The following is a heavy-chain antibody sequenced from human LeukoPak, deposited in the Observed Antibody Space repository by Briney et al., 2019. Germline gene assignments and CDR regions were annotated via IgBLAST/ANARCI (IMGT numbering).Heavy chain of an antibody. J-gene: IGHJ5*02. CDR2: TYYRSKWYN. CDR1: GDSVSSNSAG. CDR3: AREVLLWFGFDP. D-gene: IGHD3-10*01. Sequence: SQTLSLTCAISGDSVSSNSAGGNWIRHSPSRGLEWLGRTYYRSKWYNDYAVSVKSRITINPDTSKNQFSLKLSSVTAADTAVYYCAREVLLWFGFDPWGQGTLVTVSS. V-gene: IGHV6-1*01.